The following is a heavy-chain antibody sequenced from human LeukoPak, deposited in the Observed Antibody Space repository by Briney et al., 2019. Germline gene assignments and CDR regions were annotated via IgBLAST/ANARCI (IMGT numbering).Heavy chain of an antibody. CDR2: ISYDGSNK. Sequence: GGSLRFSCAASGFTFSSYAMHWVRQAPGKGLEWVAVISYDGSNKYYADSVKGRFTISRDNSKNTLYLQMNSLRAEDTAVYYCAREAPDRYYYYGMDVWGKGTTVTVSS. CDR3: AREAPDRYYYYGMDV. CDR1: GFTFSSYA. J-gene: IGHJ6*04. V-gene: IGHV3-30*04. D-gene: IGHD1-14*01.